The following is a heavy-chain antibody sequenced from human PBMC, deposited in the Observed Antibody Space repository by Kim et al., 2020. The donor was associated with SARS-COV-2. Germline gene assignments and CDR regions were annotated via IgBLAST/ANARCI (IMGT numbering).Heavy chain of an antibody. D-gene: IGHD6-6*01. J-gene: IGHJ4*02. CDR3: ARDSSSSGTFDY. V-gene: IGHV4-31*02. Sequence: YNPALKSRVTISVDTSKNQFSLKLSSVTAADTAVYYCARDSSSSGTFDYWGQGTLVTVSS.